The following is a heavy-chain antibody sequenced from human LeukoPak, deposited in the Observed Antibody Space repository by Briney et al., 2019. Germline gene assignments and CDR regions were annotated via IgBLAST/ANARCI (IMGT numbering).Heavy chain of an antibody. CDR2: ISWNSGSI. CDR3: AKGTGRYWTFFDY. D-gene: IGHD1-26*01. V-gene: IGHV3-9*01. CDR1: GFTFDDYA. Sequence: GGSLRLSCAASGFTFDDYAMHWVRLAPGKGLEWVSGISWNSGSIDYAVSVKGRFIISRDNAKDSLYLQMNSLRPEDTALYYCAKGTGRYWTFFDYWGQGTLVIVSS. J-gene: IGHJ4*02.